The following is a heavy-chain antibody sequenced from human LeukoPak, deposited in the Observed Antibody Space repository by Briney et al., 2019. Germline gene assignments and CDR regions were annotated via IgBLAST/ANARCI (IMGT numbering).Heavy chain of an antibody. Sequence: GGSLRLSCTTSGFTFGDYGMSWVRQAPGKGLEWVSAVSSTGGTTYYADSVKGRFTISRDNSKNTLFLQINSLRAEDTAVYYCAKNGDRGAFCSGGTCYPYYYYYMDVWGKGTTVTISS. CDR2: VSSTGGTT. D-gene: IGHD2-15*01. V-gene: IGHV3-23*01. CDR1: GFTFGDYG. J-gene: IGHJ6*03. CDR3: AKNGDRGAFCSGGTCYPYYYYYMDV.